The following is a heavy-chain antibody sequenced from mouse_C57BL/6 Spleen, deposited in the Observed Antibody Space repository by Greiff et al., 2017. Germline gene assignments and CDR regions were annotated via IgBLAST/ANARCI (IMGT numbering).Heavy chain of an antibody. D-gene: IGHD2-5*01. Sequence: EVQLQQSGAELVKPGASVKLSCTASGFNINDYYMHWVKQRTEPGLEWIGRIDPEDGETKYAPKFPGKTTIPADTSSNSAYLQLSSLTSEDNAVDYCARGYYSNYEDFDYWGQGTTLTVSS. V-gene: IGHV14-2*01. CDR1: GFNINDYY. J-gene: IGHJ2*01. CDR3: ARGYYSNYEDFDY. CDR2: IDPEDGET.